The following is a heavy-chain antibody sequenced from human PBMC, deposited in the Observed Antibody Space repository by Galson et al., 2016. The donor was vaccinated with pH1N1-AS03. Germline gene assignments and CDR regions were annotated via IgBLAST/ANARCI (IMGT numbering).Heavy chain of an antibody. CDR2: IRIHRRDDP. Sequence: SVKVSCKASGYNFATYGVSWVRQAPGRGPEWMGWIRIHRRDDPHYAQNFRDRATMTMDTSTNIAYLELRALRSDVTAIYYCARQDYDDYYFNGMDVWGQGTTVIVSS. CDR3: ARQDYDDYYFNGMDV. J-gene: IGHJ6*02. CDR1: GYNFATYG. D-gene: IGHD4-17*01. V-gene: IGHV1-18*04.